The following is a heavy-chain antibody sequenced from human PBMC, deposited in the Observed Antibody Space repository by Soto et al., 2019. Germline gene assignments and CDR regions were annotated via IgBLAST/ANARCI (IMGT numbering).Heavy chain of an antibody. Sequence: QVQLVQSGAEVKKPGSSVKVSCKASGGTFSSYAISWVRQAPGQGLEWMGGIIPIFGTANYAQKFQGRVMITADKSTSTAYMELSSLRSEDTAVYYCARVGDSSSRLLESYWGQGTLVTVSS. CDR3: ARVGDSSSRLLESY. CDR2: IIPIFGTA. V-gene: IGHV1-69*06. D-gene: IGHD6-13*01. J-gene: IGHJ4*02. CDR1: GGTFSSYA.